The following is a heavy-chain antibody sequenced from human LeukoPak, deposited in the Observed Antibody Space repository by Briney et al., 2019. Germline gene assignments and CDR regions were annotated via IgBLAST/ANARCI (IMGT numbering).Heavy chain of an antibody. D-gene: IGHD2-21*01. CDR2: ISSSSSYI. CDR1: GFTFSSYS. Sequence: GGSLRLSCAASGFTFSSYSMNWVRQAPGKGLEWVSSISSSSSYIYYADSVKGRFTISRDNAKNSLYLQMNSLRAEDTAVYYCARERGEGYYYYYYMDVWGKGTTVTISS. V-gene: IGHV3-21*01. CDR3: ARERGEGYYYYYYMDV. J-gene: IGHJ6*03.